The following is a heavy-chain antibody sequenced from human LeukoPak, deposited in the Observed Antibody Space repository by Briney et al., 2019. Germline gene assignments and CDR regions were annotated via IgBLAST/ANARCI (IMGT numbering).Heavy chain of an antibody. CDR3: ARLHGEATAPDDY. V-gene: IGHV1-2*02. J-gene: IGHJ4*02. Sequence: ASVKVSYKASGYTFTGYYMHWVRQAPGQGLEWMGWINPNSGGTNYAQKFQGRVTMTRDTSISTAYMELSRLRSDDTAVYYCARLHGEATAPDDYWGQGTLVTVPS. CDR1: GYTFTGYY. D-gene: IGHD6-13*01. CDR2: INPNSGGT.